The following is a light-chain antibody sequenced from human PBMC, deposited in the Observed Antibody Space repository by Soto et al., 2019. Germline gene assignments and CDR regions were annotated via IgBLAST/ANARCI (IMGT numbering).Light chain of an antibody. J-gene: IGKJ5*01. CDR3: QQYNNWPPVP. CDR2: GAS. CDR1: QSVSSN. V-gene: IGKV3-15*01. Sequence: EIVMTQSPATLSVSPGERATLSCRASQSVSSNLAWYQQNPGQAPRLLIYGASTRATGIPARISGRGSGTVFALTISSLQSEDFAVDYCQQYNNWPPVPFCQGTRLESK.